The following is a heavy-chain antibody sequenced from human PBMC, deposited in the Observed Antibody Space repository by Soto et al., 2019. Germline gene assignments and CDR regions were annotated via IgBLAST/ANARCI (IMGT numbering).Heavy chain of an antibody. D-gene: IGHD6-6*01. Sequence: SETLSLTCAVSGGPISSGGYSWSWIRQPPGKGLEWIGYIYHSGSTYYNPSLKSRVTISVDRSKNQFSLKLSSVTAADTAVYYCARAAPAGNWFDPWGQGTLVTVSS. V-gene: IGHV4-30-2*01. J-gene: IGHJ5*02. CDR1: GGPISSGGYS. CDR2: IYHSGST. CDR3: ARAAPAGNWFDP.